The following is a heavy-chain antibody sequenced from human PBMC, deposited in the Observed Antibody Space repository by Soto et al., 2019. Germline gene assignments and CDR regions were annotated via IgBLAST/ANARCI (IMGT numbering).Heavy chain of an antibody. J-gene: IGHJ4*02. V-gene: IGHV3-49*04. CDR3: TRLPRHPRPPFDY. CDR2: IRSQRYGGTP. CDR1: GFTFGDYA. Sequence: EVQLVESGGDLVKPGRSLTLSCTTSGFTFGDYAMSWVRRAPGKGLEWISFIRSQRYGGTPEYAASVRGRFSLSRDDSKGIAYLQMNSLKTEYSAVYYCTRLPRHPRPPFDYWGQGTLVTVSS.